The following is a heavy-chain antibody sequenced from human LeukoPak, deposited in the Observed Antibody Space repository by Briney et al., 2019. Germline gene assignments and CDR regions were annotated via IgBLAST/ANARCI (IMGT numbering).Heavy chain of an antibody. CDR1: GFIFSTYS. J-gene: IGHJ4*02. V-gene: IGHV3-21*04. Sequence: PGGSLRLSCAASGFIFSTYSMNWVRQAPGEGLEWVSSISGSSGYIHYADSVKGRFTISRDNSKNTVYLQMNSLRAEDTAVYYCARSPPGIQVADYWGQGTLVTVSS. CDR2: ISGSSGYI. CDR3: ARSPPGIQVADY.